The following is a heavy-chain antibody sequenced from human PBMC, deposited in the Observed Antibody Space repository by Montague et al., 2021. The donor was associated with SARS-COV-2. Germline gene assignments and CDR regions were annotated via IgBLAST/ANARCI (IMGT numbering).Heavy chain of an antibody. Sequence: SRSLSFSASGFSFSTFWMTWVRQAPGKGLEWVASIKPDGSDKYYVESVKGRFTISRGNARNSLYLQLNNLRAEDTAVYYCARDPNWGAHWGQGNLVTVSS. CDR1: GFSFSTFW. J-gene: IGHJ4*02. V-gene: IGHV3-7*05. D-gene: IGHD7-27*01. CDR2: IKPDGSDK. CDR3: ARDPNWGAH.